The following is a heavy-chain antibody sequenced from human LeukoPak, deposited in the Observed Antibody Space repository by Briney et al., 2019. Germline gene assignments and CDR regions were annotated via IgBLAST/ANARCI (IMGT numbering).Heavy chain of an antibody. D-gene: IGHD6-19*01. CDR3: ARDRSSSGWHRNWFDP. J-gene: IGHJ5*02. V-gene: IGHV3-21*01. Sequence: GGSLRLSCAASGFTLSSYAMSWVRQAPGKGLEWVSSISSSSSYIYYADSVKGRFTISRDNAKNSLYLQMNSLRAEDTAVYYCARDRSSSGWHRNWFDPWGQGTLVTVSS. CDR1: GFTLSSYA. CDR2: ISSSSSYI.